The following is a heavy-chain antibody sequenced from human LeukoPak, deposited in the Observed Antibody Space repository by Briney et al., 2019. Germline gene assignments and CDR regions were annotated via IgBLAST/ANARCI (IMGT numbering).Heavy chain of an antibody. CDR3: ARDPDDYGDDGWFDP. D-gene: IGHD4-17*01. Sequence: ASVKVSCKASGYTFTGYYMHWVRQAPGQGLEWMGWINPNSGGTNYARKFQGRVTMTRDTSISTAYMELSRLRSDDTAVYYCARDPDDYGDDGWFDPWGQGTLVTVSS. CDR2: INPNSGGT. J-gene: IGHJ5*02. CDR1: GYTFTGYY. V-gene: IGHV1-2*02.